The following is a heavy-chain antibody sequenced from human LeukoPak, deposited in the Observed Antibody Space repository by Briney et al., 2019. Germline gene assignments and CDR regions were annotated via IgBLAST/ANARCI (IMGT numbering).Heavy chain of an antibody. D-gene: IGHD3-22*01. Sequence: PSETLSLTCTVSGGSISSYYWSWIRQPPGKGLEWIGYIYYSGSTNYNPSLKSRVTISVDTSKNQFSLKLSSVTAADTAVYYCARGFDSSGYYDYWGQGNLVTVSS. CDR2: IYYSGST. J-gene: IGHJ4*02. V-gene: IGHV4-59*12. CDR1: GGSISSYY. CDR3: ARGFDSSGYYDY.